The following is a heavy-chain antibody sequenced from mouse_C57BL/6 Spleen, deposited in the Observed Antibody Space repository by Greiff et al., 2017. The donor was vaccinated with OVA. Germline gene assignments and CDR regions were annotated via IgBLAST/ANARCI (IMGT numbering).Heavy chain of an antibody. D-gene: IGHD1-1*01. CDR3: GREYVYYGDCDY. J-gene: IGHJ2*01. V-gene: IGHV1-53*01. Sequence: QVQLQQPGTELVKPGASVKLSCKASGYTFTSYWLHWVKQRTGQGLEWIGNITPSNGGTNYNEKFKSKATLTVDKSSSTAYMQLSSLTSEDSAVYYFGREYVYYGDCDYGGKGTTHRVSS. CDR2: ITPSNGGT. CDR1: GYTFTSYW.